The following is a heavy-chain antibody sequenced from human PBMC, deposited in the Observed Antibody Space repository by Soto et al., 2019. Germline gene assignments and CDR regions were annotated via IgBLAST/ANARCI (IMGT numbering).Heavy chain of an antibody. D-gene: IGHD6-13*01. CDR2: INPNSGGT. J-gene: IGHJ4*02. CDR3: ARRKAAAGTTGFDY. V-gene: IGHV1-2*04. Sequence: ASVKVSCKASGYTFTGYYMHWVRQAPGQGLEWMGWINPNSGGTNYAQKFQGWVTMTRDTSISTAYMELSRLRSDDTAVYYCARRKAAAGTTGFDYWGQGTLLTVSS. CDR1: GYTFTGYY.